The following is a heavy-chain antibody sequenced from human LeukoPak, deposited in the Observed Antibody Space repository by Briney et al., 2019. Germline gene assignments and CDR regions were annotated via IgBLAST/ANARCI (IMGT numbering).Heavy chain of an antibody. CDR1: GYTFTSYG. D-gene: IGHD4-23*01. CDR3: ARVKARDYRGRIVLAGDAFDI. V-gene: IGHV1-18*01. CDR2: ISAYNGNT. Sequence: ASVKVSCKASGYTFTSYGISWVRQAPGQGLEWMGWISAYNGNTNYAQKLQGRVTMTTDTSTSTAYMELRSLRSDDTAVYYCARVKARDYRGRIVLAGDAFDIWGQGTMVTVSS. J-gene: IGHJ3*02.